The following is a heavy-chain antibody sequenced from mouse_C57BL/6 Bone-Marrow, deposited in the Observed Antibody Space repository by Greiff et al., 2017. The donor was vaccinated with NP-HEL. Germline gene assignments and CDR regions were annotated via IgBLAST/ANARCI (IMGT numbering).Heavy chain of an antibody. V-gene: IGHV1-18*01. CDR3: ARGGLRRGAWFAY. J-gene: IGHJ3*01. CDR1: GYTFTDYN. CDR2: INPNNGGT. Sequence: VQLQQSGPELVKPGASVKIPCKASGYTFTDYNMDWVKQSHGKSLEWIGDINPNNGGTIYNQKFKGKATLTVDKSSSTAYMELRSLTSEDTAVYYCARGGLRRGAWFAYWGQGTLVTVSA. D-gene: IGHD2-4*01.